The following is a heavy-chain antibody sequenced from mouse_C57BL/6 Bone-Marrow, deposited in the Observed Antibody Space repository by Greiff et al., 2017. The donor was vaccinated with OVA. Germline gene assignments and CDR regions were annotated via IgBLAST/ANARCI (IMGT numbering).Heavy chain of an antibody. V-gene: IGHV1-59*01. D-gene: IGHD1-1*01. CDR1: GYTFTSYW. CDR2: IDPSDSYT. J-gene: IGHJ3*01. Sequence: VQLQQPGAELVRPGTSVKLSCKASGYTFTSYWMHWVKQRPGQGLEWIGVIDPSDSYTNYNQKFTGKATLTVDTSSSTAYMQLSSLTSEDSAVYYCARALYYGSLAWFAYWGQGTLVTVSA. CDR3: ARALYYGSLAWFAY.